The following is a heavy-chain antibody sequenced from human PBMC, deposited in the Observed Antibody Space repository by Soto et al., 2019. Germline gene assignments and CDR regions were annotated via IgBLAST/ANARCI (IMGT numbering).Heavy chain of an antibody. CDR1: GGSVSSGGYY. J-gene: IGHJ4*02. CDR3: AREYYSSGSSFAY. CDR2: ITYSGST. V-gene: IGHV4-31*03. Sequence: QVQLQESGPGLVKPSQTLSLTCTVSGGSVSSGGYYWSWLRQHPGKGLEWIGYITYSGSTYYNPSLKSRPIISLDTARNHFSLELSSVTAADTAVYYCAREYYSSGSSFAYWGQGTLVTVSS. D-gene: IGHD3-10*01.